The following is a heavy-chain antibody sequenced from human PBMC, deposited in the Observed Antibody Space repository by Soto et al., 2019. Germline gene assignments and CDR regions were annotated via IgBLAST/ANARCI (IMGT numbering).Heavy chain of an antibody. CDR2: IIPIFGTA. J-gene: IGHJ4*02. V-gene: IGHV1-69*12. D-gene: IGHD2-21*02. CDR1: GGTFSSYA. Sequence: QVQLVQSGAEVKKPGSSVKVSCKASGGTFSSYAISWVRQAPGQGLEWMGGIIPIFGTANYAQKFQGRVAITADESTSTAYMEPSSLRSEDTAVYYCARGEEYCGGDCYSFFDYWGQGTLVTVSS. CDR3: ARGEEYCGGDCYSFFDY.